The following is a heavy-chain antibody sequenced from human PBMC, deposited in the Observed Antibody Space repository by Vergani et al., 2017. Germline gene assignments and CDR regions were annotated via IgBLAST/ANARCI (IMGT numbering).Heavy chain of an antibody. CDR3: ARVNTETNGHLYYYYYMDV. J-gene: IGHJ6*03. CDR2: IDHTGRP. V-gene: IGHV4-34*01. CDR1: GGSFTSYH. Sequence: QVQLQQWGGGLLKPSETLSLTCVVNGGSFTSYHWTWIRQSPGEGLEWVGDIDHTGRPNYNPSLKSRLTMSVDKSLNQFSLTLNSVTATDTAIYFCARVNTETNGHLYYYYYMDVWGQWTAVTVS. D-gene: IGHD4-11*01.